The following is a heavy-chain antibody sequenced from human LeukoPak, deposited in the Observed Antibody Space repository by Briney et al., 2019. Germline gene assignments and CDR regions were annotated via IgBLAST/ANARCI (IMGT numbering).Heavy chain of an antibody. CDR3: AKRLSLRFDAFDI. J-gene: IGHJ3*02. D-gene: IGHD3-3*01. CDR1: GFTFSSYW. CDR2: MTDIGPNT. V-gene: IGHV3-23*01. Sequence: GGSLRLSCAASGFTFSSYWMSWVRQVPGKGLEWVSSMTDIGPNTYYAPSVKGRFTISRDTSKNTLYLQMNSLRAEDTAIYYCAKRLSLRFDAFDIWGPGTMVTVSS.